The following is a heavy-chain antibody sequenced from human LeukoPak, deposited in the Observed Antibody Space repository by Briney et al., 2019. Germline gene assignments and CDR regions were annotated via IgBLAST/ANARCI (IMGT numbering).Heavy chain of an antibody. Sequence: GGSLRLSCAGSRISFSDYNLSWVRQAPGKGLEWVSYITSSSDTIYYADSVKGRFTVSRDNAKNSLYLQMNSLRDEDTAVYYCAREGTGSGWPYFFDYWGQGTLVTVSS. CDR3: AREGTGSGWPYFFDY. V-gene: IGHV3-48*02. J-gene: IGHJ4*02. CDR2: ITSSSDTI. CDR1: RISFSDYN. D-gene: IGHD6-19*01.